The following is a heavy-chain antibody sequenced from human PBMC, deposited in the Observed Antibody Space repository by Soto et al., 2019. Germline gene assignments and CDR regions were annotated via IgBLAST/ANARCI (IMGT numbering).Heavy chain of an antibody. CDR1: GYTFTSYD. V-gene: IGHV1-8*01. CDR3: AREKTSYGMDV. Sequence: QVQLVQSGAEVKKPGASVKVTCKASGYTFTSYDSNWVRQATGQGLEWMGWMNPNSGNTGYAAKFQGRVTMTRNTSISTAYMELSSLRSADTAVYYCAREKTSYGMDVWGQGTTVTVSS. J-gene: IGHJ6*02. CDR2: MNPNSGNT.